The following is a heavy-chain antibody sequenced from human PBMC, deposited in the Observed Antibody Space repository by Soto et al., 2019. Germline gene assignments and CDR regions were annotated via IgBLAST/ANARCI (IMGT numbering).Heavy chain of an antibody. D-gene: IGHD3-22*01. CDR3: ARDLGYSDNISYYDVLDI. Sequence: GGSLRLSCAASGFTFSRYWMSWVRQAPGKGLEWVANIREDGSEKNYVDSVKGRFTISKDNAKNSLYLQMNSLRAEDTAVYYCARDLGYSDNISYYDVLDIWGQGTMVTVSS. CDR2: IREDGSEK. V-gene: IGHV3-7*01. J-gene: IGHJ3*02. CDR1: GFTFSRYW.